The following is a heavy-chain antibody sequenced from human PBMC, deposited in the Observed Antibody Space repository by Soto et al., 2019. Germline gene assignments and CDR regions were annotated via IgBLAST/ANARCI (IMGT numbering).Heavy chain of an antibody. CDR1: GFTFNVYG. D-gene: IGHD6-6*01. Sequence: QVQLVQSGAEVKNPGSSVRVSCKTSGFTFNVYGIHWVRQAPGQGLEWMGGLIPIYDEPNYAQKFQGRVTITADKSTATVYLELNSLRSEDTAVYFCARVRDPHLVHYGLDVWGQGTTVTVSS. CDR3: ARVRDPHLVHYGLDV. J-gene: IGHJ6*02. V-gene: IGHV1-69*06. CDR2: LIPIYDEP.